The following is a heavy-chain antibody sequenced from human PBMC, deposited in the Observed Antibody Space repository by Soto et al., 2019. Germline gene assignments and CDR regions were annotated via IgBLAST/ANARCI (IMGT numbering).Heavy chain of an antibody. CDR3: ASDCKDDSSGYLAGYDY. CDR1: GFTFSSYG. V-gene: IGHV3-33*01. J-gene: IGHJ4*02. D-gene: IGHD3-22*01. Sequence: PGGSLRLSCAVSGFTFSSYGMNWVRQAPGKGLEWVAAIYYDGSNKYYADSVRGRFTISRDNFKNTLYLHMNSLRAEDTAVYYCASDCKDDSSGYLAGYDYWRPGALVTVSS. CDR2: IYYDGSNK.